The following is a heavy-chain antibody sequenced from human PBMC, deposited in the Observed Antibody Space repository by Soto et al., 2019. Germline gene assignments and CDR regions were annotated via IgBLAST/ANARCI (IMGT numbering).Heavy chain of an antibody. J-gene: IGHJ6*03. Sequence: ASVKVSCKASGYTFTSYAMHWVRQAPGQRLEWMGWINAGNGNTKYSQKFQGRVTITRDTSASTAYMELSSLRSEDTAVYYCARDKVYKGPHDYDYHYYYMDVWGKGTTVPVSS. CDR1: GYTFTSYA. CDR3: ARDKVYKGPHDYDYHYYYMDV. CDR2: INAGNGNT. D-gene: IGHD4-17*01. V-gene: IGHV1-3*01.